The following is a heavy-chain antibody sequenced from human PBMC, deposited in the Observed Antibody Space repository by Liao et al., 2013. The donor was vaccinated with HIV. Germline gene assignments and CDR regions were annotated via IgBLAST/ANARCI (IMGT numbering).Heavy chain of an antibody. Sequence: QVHLQESGPGLVKPSETLSLTCTVSGGSISSSSHYWGWIRQPPGKGLEWIGSIYYSGSTQYNPSLKSRVTISVDTSKNQFSLKLSSVTAADTAVYYCAREGVDDDFWRPGAFDIWGQGTMVTVSS. J-gene: IGHJ3*02. CDR3: AREGVDDDFWRPGAFDI. CDR2: IYYSGST. V-gene: IGHV4-39*07. CDR1: GGSISSSSHY. D-gene: IGHD3-3*01.